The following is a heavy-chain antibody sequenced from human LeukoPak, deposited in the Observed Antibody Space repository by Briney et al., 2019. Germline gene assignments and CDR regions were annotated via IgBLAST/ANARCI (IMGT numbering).Heavy chain of an antibody. CDR3: AKDRRGSCNAGSCYCCDY. Sequence: GGSLRLSCTASAFTFNRYGMHWVRQAPGKGLEWVAFIRFAGSDEHYADSVKGRFTISRDKSKNTLYLQMNSLRAEDTAVYYCAKDRRGSCNAGSCYCCDYWGRGALVTVSS. J-gene: IGHJ4*02. CDR1: AFTFNRYG. V-gene: IGHV3-30*02. CDR2: IRFAGSDE. D-gene: IGHD2-15*01.